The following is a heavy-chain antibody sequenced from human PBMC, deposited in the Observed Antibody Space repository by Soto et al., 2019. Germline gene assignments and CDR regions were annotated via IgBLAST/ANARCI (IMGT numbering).Heavy chain of an antibody. CDR2: VSYDGGLQ. D-gene: IGHD5-18*01. Sequence: QAQLVESGGGVVQPGRSLRLSCAASGFTFSSYGMHWVRQAPGTGLEWVAVVSYDGGLQHYADSVKGRFTISSDNSKNMVLLQMNSLRAEDTAVYYWVSDRGYGHASVPYSWGQGTLVSVSS. CDR3: VSDRGYGHASVPYS. V-gene: IGHV3-30*03. CDR1: GFTFSSYG. J-gene: IGHJ4*02.